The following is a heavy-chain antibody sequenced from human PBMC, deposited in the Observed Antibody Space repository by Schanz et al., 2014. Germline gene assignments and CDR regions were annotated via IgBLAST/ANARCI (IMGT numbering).Heavy chain of an antibody. CDR2: IDPNSGGT. CDR1: GYTFTAYY. J-gene: IGHJ5*02. Sequence: QVQLVQSGAEGKKPGASVKVSCKASGYTFTAYYFHWVRQAPGQGLEWMGWIDPNSGGTFYKEKFQGRVTMSRDTSISPAYMELSRLGSDDTAIYYCAREICSGTRCGQRYDPWGQGTLVTVSS. CDR3: AREICSGTRCGQRYDP. V-gene: IGHV1-2*02. D-gene: IGHD2-2*01.